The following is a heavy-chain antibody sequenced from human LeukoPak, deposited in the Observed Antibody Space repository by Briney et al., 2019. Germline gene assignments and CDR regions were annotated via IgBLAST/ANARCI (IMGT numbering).Heavy chain of an antibody. J-gene: IGHJ3*02. CDR2: IYYSGST. CDR1: GGSLSSGDYY. D-gene: IGHD2-15*01. CDR3: ARVPFVVVVAATNAFDI. Sequence: SETLSLTCTVSGGSLSSGDYYWSWIRQPPGKGLEWIGYIYYSGSTYYNPSLKSRVTISVDTSKNQFSLKLSSVTAADTAVYYCARVPFVVVVAATNAFDIWGQGTVVTVSS. V-gene: IGHV4-30-4*08.